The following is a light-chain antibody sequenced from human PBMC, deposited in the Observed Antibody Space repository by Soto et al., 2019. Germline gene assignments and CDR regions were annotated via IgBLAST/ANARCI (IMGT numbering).Light chain of an antibody. J-gene: IGLJ3*02. CDR2: LNSDGSH. CDR3: QTWGTGIRV. V-gene: IGLV4-69*01. Sequence: QPVLTQSPSASASLGASVKLTCTLSSGHSSYAIAWHQQQPEKGPRYLMKLNSDGSHSKGDGIPDRFSGSSSGAERYLTISSLQYEDEADYYCQTWGTGIRVFGGGTKLTV. CDR1: SGHSSYA.